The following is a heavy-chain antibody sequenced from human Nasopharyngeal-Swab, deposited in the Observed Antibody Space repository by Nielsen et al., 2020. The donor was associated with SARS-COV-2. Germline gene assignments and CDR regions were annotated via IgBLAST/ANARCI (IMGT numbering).Heavy chain of an antibody. CDR1: GFTFSSYD. Sequence: GGSLRLSCAASGFTFSSYDMHWVRQVTGKGLEWVSAIATAGDTYYAGSVKGRFTISRENAKNSLYLQMNRLRAEDTAVYYCARAAASLYFDYWGQGTLVTVSS. J-gene: IGHJ4*02. V-gene: IGHV3-13*01. CDR3: ARAAASLYFDY. CDR2: IATAGDT. D-gene: IGHD2-2*01.